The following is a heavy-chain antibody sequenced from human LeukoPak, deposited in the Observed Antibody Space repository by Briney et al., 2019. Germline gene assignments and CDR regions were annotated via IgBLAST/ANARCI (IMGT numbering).Heavy chain of an antibody. CDR1: SGSISSYSYY. D-gene: IGHD2-2*01. V-gene: IGHV4-31*11. J-gene: IGHJ4*02. CDR2: IYYSGST. Sequence: PSQTLSLTCAVSSGSISSYSYYWNWIRQHPGKGLEWIVYIYYSGSTYYNPSLKSRVTISVDTSKNQFSLKLSSVTAADTAVYYCAREGSSRYAYSSVFDYWGQGTLVTVSS. CDR3: AREGSSRYAYSSVFDY.